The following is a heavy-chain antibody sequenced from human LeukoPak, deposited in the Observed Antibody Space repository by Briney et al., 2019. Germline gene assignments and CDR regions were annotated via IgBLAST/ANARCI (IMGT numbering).Heavy chain of an antibody. V-gene: IGHV3-48*01. CDR2: ISSKTTTI. D-gene: IGHD3-3*01. Sequence: GGSLRLSCVASGVTLSDYDMNWVRQAPGKGLEWVAYISSKTTTIYYADSVKGRFTISRDNAKNSLYLQMNSLRAEDTAVYYCARDSYVLRFLEWLFWGQGTLVTVSS. CDR3: ARDSYVLRFLEWLF. CDR1: GVTLSDYD. J-gene: IGHJ4*02.